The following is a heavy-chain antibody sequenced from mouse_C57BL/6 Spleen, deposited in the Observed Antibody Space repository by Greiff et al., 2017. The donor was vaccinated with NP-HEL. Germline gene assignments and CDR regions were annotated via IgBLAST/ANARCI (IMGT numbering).Heavy chain of an antibody. CDR3: ARGDGYYVGFAY. D-gene: IGHD2-3*01. CDR2: IYPGSGNT. J-gene: IGHJ3*01. Sequence: VQLQQSGAELVRPGASVKLSCKASGYTFTDYYINWVKQRPGQGLEWIARIYPGSGNTYYNEKFKGKATLTAEKSSSTAYMQLSSLTSEDSAVYFCARGDGYYVGFAYWGQGTLVTVSA. V-gene: IGHV1-76*01. CDR1: GYTFTDYY.